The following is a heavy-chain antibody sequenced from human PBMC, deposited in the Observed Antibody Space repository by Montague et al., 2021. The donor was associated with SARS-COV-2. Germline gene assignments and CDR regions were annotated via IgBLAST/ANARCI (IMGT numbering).Heavy chain of an antibody. CDR1: GFTFSSYC. D-gene: IGHD2-15*01. J-gene: IGHJ3*02. CDR2: ISPSGSST. V-gene: IGHV3-74*01. Sequence: SLRLSCAASGFTFSSYCMRWVRQAPGKGLVWVSRISPSGSSTSYADSVKGRFTISRDNAKNTLYLQMNSLRAEDTAMYYCARDGVVVTATHGFDIWGQGTMVTVSS. CDR3: ARDGVVVTATHGFDI.